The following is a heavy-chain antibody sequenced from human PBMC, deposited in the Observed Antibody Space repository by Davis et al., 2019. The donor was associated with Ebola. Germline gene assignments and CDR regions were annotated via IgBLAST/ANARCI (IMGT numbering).Heavy chain of an antibody. CDR3: AKDDIVVVAEGGMDV. CDR1: GFTFSSYG. CDR2: IRYDGSNK. V-gene: IGHV3-30*02. J-gene: IGHJ6*02. Sequence: PGGSLRLSCAASGFTFSSYGMHWVRQAPGKGLEWVAFIRYDGSNKYYADSVKGRFTISRDNSKNTLYLQMNSLRAEDTAVYYCAKDDIVVVAEGGMDVWGQGTTVTVSS. D-gene: IGHD2-15*01.